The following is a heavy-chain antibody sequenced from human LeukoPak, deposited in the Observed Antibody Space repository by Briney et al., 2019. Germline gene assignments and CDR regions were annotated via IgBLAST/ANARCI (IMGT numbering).Heavy chain of an antibody. J-gene: IGHJ4*02. D-gene: IGHD3-9*01. Sequence: PETLSLTCAVYGGSFSGYYWSWIRQPPGKGLEWIGEINHSGSTNYNPSLKSRVTISVDTSKNQFSLKLSSVTAADTAVYYCARGGGLRYFDWLFRPFDYWGQGTLVTVSS. CDR3: ARGGGLRYFDWLFRPFDY. CDR2: INHSGST. V-gene: IGHV4-34*01. CDR1: GGSFSGYY.